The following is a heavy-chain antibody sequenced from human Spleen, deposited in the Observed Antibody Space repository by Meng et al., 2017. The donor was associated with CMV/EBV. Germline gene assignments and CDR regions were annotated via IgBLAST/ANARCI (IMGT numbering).Heavy chain of an antibody. D-gene: IGHD4-17*01. CDR2: IHYGGTS. V-gene: IGHV4-39*07. Sequence: SETLSLTCIVSGASISSGDSYWAWIRQPPGKRLEWIGSIHYGGTSYYNPSLNSRLTISVDTSKNQFSLKLSSVTAADTAVYYCARAYGDYVLEDYWGQGTLVTVSS. CDR3: ARAYGDYVLEDY. J-gene: IGHJ4*02. CDR1: GASISSGDSY.